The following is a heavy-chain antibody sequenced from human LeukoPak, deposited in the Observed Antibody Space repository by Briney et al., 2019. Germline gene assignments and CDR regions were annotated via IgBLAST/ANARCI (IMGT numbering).Heavy chain of an antibody. CDR2: VNPKNGGT. V-gene: IGHV1-2*02. Sequence: GASVKVSCKASGCTFTDYYIHWVRQAPGQGLEWMGWVNPKNGGTNYAQKFQGRVTMTRDTSISTLHMELSRLESDDTAIYYCARESSGGSYYAYWGQGTLVTVSA. CDR1: GCTFTDYY. CDR3: ARESSGGSYYAY. D-gene: IGHD1-26*01. J-gene: IGHJ4*02.